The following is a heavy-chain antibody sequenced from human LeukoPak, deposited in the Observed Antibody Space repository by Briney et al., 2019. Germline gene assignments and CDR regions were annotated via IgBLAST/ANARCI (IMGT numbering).Heavy chain of an antibody. Sequence: GGSLRLSCAASGFTFSNAWMSWVRQAPGKGLEWVGRIKSKTDGGTTDYAAPVKGRFTISGDDSKNTLYLQMNSLKTEDTAVYYCTTDGGSRSSPVAYWGQGTLVTVSS. CDR1: GFTFSNAW. CDR3: TTDGGSRSSPVAY. D-gene: IGHD3-16*01. V-gene: IGHV3-15*01. J-gene: IGHJ4*02. CDR2: IKSKTDGGTT.